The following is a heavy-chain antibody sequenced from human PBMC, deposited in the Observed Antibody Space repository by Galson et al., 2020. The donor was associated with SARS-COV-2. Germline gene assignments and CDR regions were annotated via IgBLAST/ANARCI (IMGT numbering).Heavy chain of an antibody. CDR2: ISYDGST. D-gene: IGHD1-26*01. V-gene: IGHV4-59*08. CDR3: AKLAEGRRSSEDY. Sequence: SQTLSLTCAVSIGSMTSHYWSWIRQAPGKGLEWIGYISYDGSTTYNPSLKSRVTISIDTSKNQFSLRLTSVTAADTALYYCAKLAEGRRSSEDYWGQGTRGTGSS. CDR1: IGSMTSHY. J-gene: IGHJ4*02.